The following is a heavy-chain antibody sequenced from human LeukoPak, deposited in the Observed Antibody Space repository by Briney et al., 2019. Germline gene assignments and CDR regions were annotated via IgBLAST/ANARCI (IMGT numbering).Heavy chain of an antibody. J-gene: IGHJ5*02. CDR3: ARDLGPVRSGWFGP. D-gene: IGHD3-10*01. CDR1: GVSISSHY. Sequence: SETLSLTCTVSGVSISSHYWSWIRQPPGKGLEWIGRISASGTTDYSPSLQNRLTMSVDTSKNHFSLNLTSVTAADTAVYYCARDLGPVRSGWFGPWGQGTLVTVSS. V-gene: IGHV4-4*07. CDR2: ISASGTT.